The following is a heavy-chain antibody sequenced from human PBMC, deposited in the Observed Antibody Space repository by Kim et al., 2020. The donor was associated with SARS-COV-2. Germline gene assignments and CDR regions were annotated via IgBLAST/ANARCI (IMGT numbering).Heavy chain of an antibody. V-gene: IGHV3-30*18. CDR3: AKRGGVFDLSSGSYIDY. CDR1: GFNFNYYG. CDR2: ISYEGSKK. J-gene: IGHJ4*01. D-gene: IGHD3-3*01. Sequence: GGSLRLSCVVSGFNFNYYGMHWVRQAPGKGLEWVAGISYEGSKKFYADSLMGRFTISRDSSKNTLYLQMDSLRREDTVVDYCAKRGGVFDLSSGSYIDY.